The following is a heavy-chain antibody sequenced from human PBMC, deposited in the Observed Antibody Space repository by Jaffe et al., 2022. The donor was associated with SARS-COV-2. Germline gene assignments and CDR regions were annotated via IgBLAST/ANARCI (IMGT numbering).Heavy chain of an antibody. Sequence: QVQLQESGPGLVKPSQTLSLTCTVSGGSISSGSYYWSWIRQPAGKGLEWIGRIYTSGSTNYNPSLKSRVTISVDTSKNQFSLKLSSVTAADTAVYYCARDRGGYCSSTSCSGHYYGMDVWGQGTTVTVSS. CDR2: IYTSGST. D-gene: IGHD2-2*01. CDR1: GGSISSGSYY. V-gene: IGHV4-61*02. J-gene: IGHJ6*02. CDR3: ARDRGGYCSSTSCSGHYYGMDV.